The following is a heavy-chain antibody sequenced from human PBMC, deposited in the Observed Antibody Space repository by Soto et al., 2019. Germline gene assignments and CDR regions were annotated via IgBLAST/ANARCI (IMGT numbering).Heavy chain of an antibody. CDR1: GGSISSGDYY. CDR3: ASAYCSSTSCYERYYYYGMDV. D-gene: IGHD2-2*01. Sequence: QVQLQESGPGLVKPSQTLSLTCTVSGGSISSGDYYWSWIRQPPGKGLEWIGYIYYSGSTYYNPSLKSRVTISVDTSKNQFSLKLSSVTAADTAVYYCASAYCSSTSCYERYYYYGMDVWGQGTTVTVSS. V-gene: IGHV4-30-4*01. J-gene: IGHJ6*02. CDR2: IYYSGST.